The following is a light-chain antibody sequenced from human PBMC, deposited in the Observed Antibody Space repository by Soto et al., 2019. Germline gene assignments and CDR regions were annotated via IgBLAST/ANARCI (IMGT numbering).Light chain of an antibody. J-gene: IGLJ2*01. CDR3: TSYTITSTLV. CDR1: SNDVGANNY. V-gene: IGLV2-14*01. CDR2: EAA. Sequence: QSALTQPASVSGSPGQSITISCTGTSNDVGANNYVSWYQRHPGKAPKILIYEAANRPLGVSHRFSGSKSGNTASLTISGLQAEDEADYFCTSYTITSTLVFGGGTKLTVL.